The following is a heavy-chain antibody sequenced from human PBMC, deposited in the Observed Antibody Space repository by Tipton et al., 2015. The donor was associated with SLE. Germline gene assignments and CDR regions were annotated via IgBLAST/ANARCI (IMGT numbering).Heavy chain of an antibody. CDR1: GGSISGHY. CDR3: ARQGFREFDSSFDS. Sequence: TLSLTCAVSGGSISGHYWGWIRQFPGKGLEWIASLYFSGITYYNPSPKSRATISVDRSKNDFSLRLTSVTATDTAVYYCARQGFREFDSSFDSWGQGILVTVSS. CDR2: LYFSGIT. V-gene: IGHV4-39*07. D-gene: IGHD3-10*01. J-gene: IGHJ5*01.